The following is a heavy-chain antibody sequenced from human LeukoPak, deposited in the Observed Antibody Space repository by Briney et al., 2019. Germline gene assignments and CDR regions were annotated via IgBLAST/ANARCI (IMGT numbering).Heavy chain of an antibody. CDR3: VELGITMIGGV. J-gene: IGHJ6*04. D-gene: IGHD3-10*02. Sequence: PGGSLRLSCAASGFTSSSYEMNWVRQAPGKGLEWVSYISSSGSTIYYADSVKGRFTISRDNAKNSLYLQMNSLRAEDTAVYYCVELGITMIGGVWGKGTTVTISS. CDR1: GFTSSSYE. CDR2: ISSSGSTI. V-gene: IGHV3-48*03.